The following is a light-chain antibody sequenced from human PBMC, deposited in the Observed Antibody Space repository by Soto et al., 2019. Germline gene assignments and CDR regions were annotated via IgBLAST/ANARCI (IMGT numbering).Light chain of an antibody. Sequence: DIVMTQSPDSLAVSLGERATINCKSSQSVLYSSNNKNYLAWYQQKPGQPPKLLIYWASTRESGVPDRFSGSGSGTDCTLTISSLQAGDVAVYYCQQYYSTPPTFGGGTKVDIK. CDR3: QQYYSTPPT. J-gene: IGKJ4*01. CDR2: WAS. V-gene: IGKV4-1*01. CDR1: QSVLYSSNNKNY.